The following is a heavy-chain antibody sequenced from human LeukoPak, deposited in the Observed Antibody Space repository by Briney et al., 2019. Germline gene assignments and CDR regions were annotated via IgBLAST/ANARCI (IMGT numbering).Heavy chain of an antibody. CDR2: ISGSGGST. D-gene: IGHD6-13*01. V-gene: IGHV3-23*01. J-gene: IGHJ5*02. CDR1: GFTFSSYA. Sequence: GGSLRLSCAASGFTFSSYAMSWVRQAPRKGLEWVSAISGSGGSTYYADSVKGRFTISRDNSKNTLYLQMNSLRAEDTAVYYCAKLKQQLPTTDWFDPWGQGTLVTVSS. CDR3: AKLKQQLPTTDWFDP.